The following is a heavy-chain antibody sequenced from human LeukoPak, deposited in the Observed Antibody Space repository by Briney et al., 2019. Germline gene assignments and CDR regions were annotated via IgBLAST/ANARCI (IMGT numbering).Heavy chain of an antibody. D-gene: IGHD2/OR15-2a*01. V-gene: IGHV3-23*01. J-gene: IGHJ4*02. CDR3: VKSTEGTSRPSDY. Sequence: GGSLRLSCAASGFTFSSYAMSWGRQAPGKGLEWGSTISGGGVITYYADSVKGRVTITRDNSKNTLYLQMNRLSAGDTAVYYCVKSTEGTSRPSDYWGRGTLVTVSS. CDR2: ISGGGVIT. CDR1: GFTFSSYA.